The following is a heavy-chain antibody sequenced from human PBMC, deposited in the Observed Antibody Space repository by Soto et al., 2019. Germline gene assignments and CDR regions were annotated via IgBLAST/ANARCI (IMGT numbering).Heavy chain of an antibody. CDR3: ARDLVSCSDFWRAYNGGYFDY. CDR1: GYTFRNYG. V-gene: IGHV1-18*01. Sequence: QVQLVQSGAEVKRPWASVKVSCKASGYTFRNYGITWVRQAPGQGLEWMAWISPYNGNTNYAQDLQGRVTMTTDTSTSTAYMELGSLTYEDTAMYYCARDLVSCSDFWRAYNGGYFDYWGQGTLVTVSS. J-gene: IGHJ4*02. CDR2: ISPYNGNT. D-gene: IGHD3-3*01.